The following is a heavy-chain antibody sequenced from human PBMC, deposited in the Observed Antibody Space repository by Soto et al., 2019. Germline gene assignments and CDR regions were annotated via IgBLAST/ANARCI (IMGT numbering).Heavy chain of an antibody. Sequence: GGSLRLSCAASGFTFSSYGMHWVRQAPGKGLKWVAVIWYDGSNKYYADSVKGRFTISRDNSKNTLYLQMNSLRAEDTAVYYCARDGGSSGWHYYYYGMDVWGQGTTVTVSS. CDR3: ARDGGSSGWHYYYYGMDV. D-gene: IGHD6-19*01. J-gene: IGHJ6*02. CDR1: GFTFSSYG. V-gene: IGHV3-33*01. CDR2: IWYDGSNK.